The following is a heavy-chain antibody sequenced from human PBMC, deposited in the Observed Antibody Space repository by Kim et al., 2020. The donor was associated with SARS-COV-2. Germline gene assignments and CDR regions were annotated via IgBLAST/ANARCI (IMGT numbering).Heavy chain of an antibody. D-gene: IGHD5-18*01. CDR2: IYYSGST. CDR3: ARDGGEGDSYGYVYYFDY. CDR1: GGSISSSSYY. V-gene: IGHV4-39*02. J-gene: IGHJ4*02. Sequence: SETLSLTCTVSGGSISSSSYYWGWIRQPPGKGLEWIGSIYYSGSTYYNPSLKSRVTISVDTSKNQFSLKLSSVTAADTAVYYCARDGGEGDSYGYVYYFDYWGQGTLVTVSS.